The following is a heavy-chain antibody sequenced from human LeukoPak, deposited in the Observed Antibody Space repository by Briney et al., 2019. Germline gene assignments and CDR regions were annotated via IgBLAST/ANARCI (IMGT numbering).Heavy chain of an antibody. V-gene: IGHV3-21*01. D-gene: IGHD3-10*01. CDR2: ISSSSSYI. Sequence: PGGSLRLSCAASGFTFSSYSMNWVRQAPGKGLEWVSSISSSSSYIYYADSVKGRFTISRDNAKNSLYLQMNSLRAEDTAVYYCARDSDGSGGYGGYWGQGTLVTVSS. CDR3: ARDSDGSGGYGGY. J-gene: IGHJ4*02. CDR1: GFTFSSYS.